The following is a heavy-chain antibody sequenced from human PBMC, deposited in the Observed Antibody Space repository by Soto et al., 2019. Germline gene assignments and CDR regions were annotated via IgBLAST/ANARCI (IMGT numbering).Heavy chain of an antibody. V-gene: IGHV3-23*01. CDR1: GVTFCSYA. Sequence: PGGSLRLSCAASGVTFCSYAMSGVRKDPGKGLEWVSAITDSGGDTYHADSVKGRFTISRDNSKNTLYMQMNSLTAEDTAVYYCAKGSASSRPYYFDYWGQGTLVTVSS. CDR2: ITDSGGDT. J-gene: IGHJ4*02. CDR3: AKGSASSRPYYFDY. D-gene: IGHD2-2*01.